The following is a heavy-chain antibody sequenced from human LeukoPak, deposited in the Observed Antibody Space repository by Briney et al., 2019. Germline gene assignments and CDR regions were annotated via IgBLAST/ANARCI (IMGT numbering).Heavy chain of an antibody. J-gene: IGHJ4*02. CDR1: GGSFSGYY. CDR2: INHSGST. CDR3: ARVIMEGSGSYPFDY. Sequence: PSETLSLTCAVYGGSFSGYYWSWIRQPPGKGLEWIGEINHSGSTNYNPSLKSRVTISVDTSKNQFSLKLSSVTAADTAVYYCARVIMEGSGSYPFDYWGQGTLVTVSS. V-gene: IGHV4-34*01. D-gene: IGHD3-10*01.